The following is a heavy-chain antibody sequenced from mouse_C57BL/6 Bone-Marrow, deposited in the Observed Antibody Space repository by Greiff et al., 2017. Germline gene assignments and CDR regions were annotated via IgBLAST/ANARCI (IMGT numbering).Heavy chain of an antibody. CDR2: IWSGGST. CDR3: ARIDYDVGYFDV. D-gene: IGHD2-4*01. J-gene: IGHJ1*03. Sequence: VQLQQSGPGLVQPSQSLSITCTVSGFSLTSSGVHWVRQSPGTGLEWLGVIWSGGSTDYNAAFISRLSISKENSKSQVFFKRNSLQADDTAIYYCARIDYDVGYFDVWGTGTTVTVSS. V-gene: IGHV2-2*01. CDR1: GFSLTSSG.